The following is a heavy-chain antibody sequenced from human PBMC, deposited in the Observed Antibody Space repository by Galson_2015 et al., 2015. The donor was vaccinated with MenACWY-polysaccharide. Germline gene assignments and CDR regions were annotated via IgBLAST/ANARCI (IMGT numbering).Heavy chain of an antibody. V-gene: IGHV1-69*13. Sequence: SVKVSCKASGGTFSSYAISWVRQAPGQGLEWMGGIIPIFGTANYAQKFQGRVTITADESTSTAYMELSSLRPEDTAVYYCARSSRYCSSTSCHDYWGQGTLVTVSS. CDR3: ARSSRYCSSTSCHDY. D-gene: IGHD2-2*01. J-gene: IGHJ4*02. CDR2: IIPIFGTA. CDR1: GGTFSSYA.